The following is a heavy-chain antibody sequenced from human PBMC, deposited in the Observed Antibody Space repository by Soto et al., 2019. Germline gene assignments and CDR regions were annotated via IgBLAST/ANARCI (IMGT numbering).Heavy chain of an antibody. V-gene: IGHV3-23*01. CDR2: ISGSGGST. D-gene: IGHD3-22*01. CDR3: AKDRYYDSSGYSVFDY. Sequence: PGGSLRLSCAASGFTFSSYAMSWVRQAPGKGLEWVSAISGSGGSTYYADSVKGRFTISRDNSKNTLYLQMNSLRAEDTAVYYCAKDRYYDSSGYSVFDYWGQGTLVTVSS. CDR1: GFTFSSYA. J-gene: IGHJ4*02.